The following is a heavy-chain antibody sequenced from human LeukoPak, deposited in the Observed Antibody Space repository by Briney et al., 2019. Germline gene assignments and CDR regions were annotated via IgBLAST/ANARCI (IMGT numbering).Heavy chain of an antibody. J-gene: IGHJ6*02. CDR3: ARDRIVVVPAANYYYYYGMDV. CDR2: IKQDGSEK. CDR1: GFTFSSYW. D-gene: IGHD2-2*01. Sequence: QPGGSLRLSCAASGFTFSSYWMSWVRQAPGKGLEWVANIKQDGSEKYYVDSVKGRFTISRDNAKNSLYLQMNSLRAEDTAVYYCARDRIVVVPAANYYYYYGMDVWGQGTTVTVSS. V-gene: IGHV3-7*03.